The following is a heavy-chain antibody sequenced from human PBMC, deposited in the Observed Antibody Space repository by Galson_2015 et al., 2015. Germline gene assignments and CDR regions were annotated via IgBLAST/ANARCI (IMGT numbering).Heavy chain of an antibody. CDR2: INAGNGNT. CDR3: ARDIAPHYGDYNGWYFDL. V-gene: IGHV1-3*01. D-gene: IGHD4-17*01. CDR1: GYTFTSYA. Sequence: SVKVSCKASGYTFTSYAMHWVRQAPGQRLEWMGWINAGNGNTKYSQKFQGRVTITRDTSASTAYMELSSLRSEDTAVYYCARDIAPHYGDYNGWYFDLWGRGTLVTDSS. J-gene: IGHJ2*01.